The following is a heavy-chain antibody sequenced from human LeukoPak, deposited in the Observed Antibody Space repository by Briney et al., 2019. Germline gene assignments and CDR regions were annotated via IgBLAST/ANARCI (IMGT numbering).Heavy chain of an antibody. CDR1: GGSISSGSYY. V-gene: IGHV4-61*01. D-gene: IGHD3-22*01. CDR2: IYYSGST. CDR3: ASSLDYYDSSGYPPDWYFDL. Sequence: SETLSLTCTVSGGSISSGSYYWSWIRQPPGKGLEWIGYIYYSGSTNYNPSLKSRVTISVDTSKNQFSLKLSSVTAADTAVYYCASSLDYYDSSGYPPDWYFDLWGRGTLVTVSS. J-gene: IGHJ2*01.